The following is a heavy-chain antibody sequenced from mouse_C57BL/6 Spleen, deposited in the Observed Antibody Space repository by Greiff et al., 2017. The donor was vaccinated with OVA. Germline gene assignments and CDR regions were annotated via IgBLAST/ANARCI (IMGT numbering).Heavy chain of an antibody. J-gene: IGHJ1*03. D-gene: IGHD2-4*01. V-gene: IGHV1-18*01. CDR1: GYTFTDYN. Sequence: EVQRVESGPELVKPGASVTIPCKASGYTFTDYNMAWVKQSHGKSLAWIGDINPNNGGTIYNQKFKGKATLTVDKSSSTAYMELRSLTSEDTAVYYCARSYEYDMWYFDVWGTGTTVTVSS. CDR3: ARSYEYDMWYFDV. CDR2: INPNNGGT.